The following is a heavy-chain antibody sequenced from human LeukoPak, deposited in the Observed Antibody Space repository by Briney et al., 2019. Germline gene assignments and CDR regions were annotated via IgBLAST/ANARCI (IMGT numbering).Heavy chain of an antibody. CDR2: IKSKTDGGTT. CDR3: TTGNDYGDYVIGY. J-gene: IGHJ4*02. V-gene: IGHV3-15*01. CDR1: GFTFNSYA. Sequence: GGSLRLSCAASGFTFNSYAMSWVRQAPGKGLEWVGRIKSKTDGGTTDYAAPVKGRFTISRDDSKNTLYLQMNSLKTEDTAVYYCTTGNDYGDYVIGYWGQGTLVTVSS. D-gene: IGHD4-17*01.